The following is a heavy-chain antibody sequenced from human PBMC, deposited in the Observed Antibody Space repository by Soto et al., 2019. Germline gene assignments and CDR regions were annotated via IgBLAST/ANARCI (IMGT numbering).Heavy chain of an antibody. CDR3: ARNRGWDTLDY. Sequence: EVQLVESGGGLVQPGGSLRLSCVASGFSFSSYWMKWVRQAPGKGLETVANIKGDGSEKTYVDSVKGRFTISRDNAKNSLYLEMASLRAEDMAVYYCARNRGWDTLDYWGQGTLVTVSS. CDR1: GFSFSSYW. CDR2: IKGDGSEK. J-gene: IGHJ4*02. V-gene: IGHV3-7*01. D-gene: IGHD6-19*01.